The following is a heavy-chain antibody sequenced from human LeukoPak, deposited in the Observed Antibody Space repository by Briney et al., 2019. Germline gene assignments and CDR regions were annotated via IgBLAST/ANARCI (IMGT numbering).Heavy chain of an antibody. J-gene: IGHJ4*02. CDR2: IKVDGCEG. CDR1: GFTFSSCW. CDR3: ARDSGDRTVDY. Sequence: GGSLRLSCAASGFTFSSCWMSWVRQTPGKGLEWVANIKVDGCEGYYVDSVKGRFTISRDNARISLYLQVNSLGAEDTPVYYCARDSGDRTVDYCGQGTLVTVSS. D-gene: IGHD3-10*01. V-gene: IGHV3-7*05.